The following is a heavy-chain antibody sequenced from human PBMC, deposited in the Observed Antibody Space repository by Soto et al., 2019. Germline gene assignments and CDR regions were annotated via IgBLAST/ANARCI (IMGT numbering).Heavy chain of an antibody. CDR3: ARRVGVAPVYDAYDF. CDR1: GYTFTLYG. Sequence: QVQLVQSGAEVKQPGASVKVSCKTSGYTFTLYGVSWVRQAPGQRLEWMGWISGVNGNTNYAQKFQGRVTMTADTSTSTGYMELRSLRXDDTAVYYCARRVGVAPVYDAYDFWGQGTLVTVSS. CDR2: ISGVNGNT. V-gene: IGHV1-18*01. D-gene: IGHD3-10*01. J-gene: IGHJ3*01.